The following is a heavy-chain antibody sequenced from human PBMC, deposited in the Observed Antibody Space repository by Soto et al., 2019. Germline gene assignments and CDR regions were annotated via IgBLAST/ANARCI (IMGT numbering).Heavy chain of an antibody. V-gene: IGHV3-30*18. J-gene: IGHJ4*02. CDR3: AKGITIFGVVIIDFGFRFDY. CDR2: ISYDGSNK. D-gene: IGHD3-3*01. Sequence: GGSLRLSCAASGFTFSSYGMHWVRQAPGKGLEWVAVISYDGSNKYYADSVKGRFTISRDNSKNTLYLQMNSLRAEDTSVYYCAKGITIFGVVIIDFGFRFDYWGQGTLVNVS. CDR1: GFTFSSYG.